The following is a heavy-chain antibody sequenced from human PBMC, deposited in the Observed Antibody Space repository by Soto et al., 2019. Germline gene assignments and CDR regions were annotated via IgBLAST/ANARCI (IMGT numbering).Heavy chain of an antibody. Sequence: QVQLQESGPGLVKPSQTLSLTCTVSGESISSVDHYWSWIRQPPGKGLEWIGYIYHSGSTYYNHSLRSRVTISIDTTKNQFSLRLSSVTVADTAVYYCARDDYSNFAYYGMDVWGQGTTVTFSS. CDR1: GESISSVDHY. D-gene: IGHD4-4*01. CDR3: ARDDYSNFAYYGMDV. J-gene: IGHJ6*02. CDR2: IYHSGST. V-gene: IGHV4-30-4*01.